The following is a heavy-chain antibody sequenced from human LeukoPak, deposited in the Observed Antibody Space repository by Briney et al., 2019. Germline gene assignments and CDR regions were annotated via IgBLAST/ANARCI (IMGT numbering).Heavy chain of an antibody. CDR1: GYTFNGYY. J-gene: IGHJ4*02. Sequence: GASVKVSCKASGYTFNGYYMHWVRQAPGQGLESMGWINSNSGARNYGQEFQGRVTMSRDTAINTAYMELTSLTSDDTGVYYCARGRGGATTGLDHWGQGTLVTVSS. CDR3: ARGRGGATTGLDH. V-gene: IGHV1-2*02. D-gene: IGHD1-26*01. CDR2: INSNSGAR.